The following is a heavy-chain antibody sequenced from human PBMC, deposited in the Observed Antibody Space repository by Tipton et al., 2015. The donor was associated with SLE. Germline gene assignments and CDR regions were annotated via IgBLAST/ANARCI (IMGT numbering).Heavy chain of an antibody. V-gene: IGHV1-2*06. Sequence: QSGPEVKKPGASVKVSCKASGYTFTGYYMHWVRQAPGQGLEWMGRINPNSGGTNYAQKFQGRVTMTRDTSTSTVYMELSSLRSEDTAVYYCARGDGGNSQDAFDIWVQGTMVTVSS. CDR1: GYTFTGYY. CDR2: INPNSGGT. D-gene: IGHD4-23*01. J-gene: IGHJ3*02. CDR3: ARGDGGNSQDAFDI.